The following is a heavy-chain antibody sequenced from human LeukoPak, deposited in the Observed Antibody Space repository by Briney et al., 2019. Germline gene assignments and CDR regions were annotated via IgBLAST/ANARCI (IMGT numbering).Heavy chain of an antibody. CDR2: IYHSGST. Sequence: PSETLSLTCAVSGGSISSGGYSCSWIRQPPGKGLEWIGYIYHSGSTYHNPSLKSRVTISVDKSKNQFSLKLSSVTAADTAVYYCARAGLLPQYYFDYWGQGTLVTVSS. J-gene: IGHJ4*02. CDR3: ARAGLLPQYYFDY. D-gene: IGHD3-22*01. CDR1: GGSISSGGYS. V-gene: IGHV4-30-2*01.